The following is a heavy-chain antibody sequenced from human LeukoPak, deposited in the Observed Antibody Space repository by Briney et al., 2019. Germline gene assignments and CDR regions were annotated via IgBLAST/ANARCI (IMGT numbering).Heavy chain of an antibody. CDR3: AREDWNSYYYGMDV. J-gene: IGHJ6*02. V-gene: IGHV3-23*01. CDR1: GFTLSSYA. D-gene: IGHD1-7*01. Sequence: GGSLRLSCAASGFTLSSYAMTWVRQAPGRGLEWVSSVDGGGGGTYYADSVKGRFTISRDNSKDTLYLQMNSLRAEDTAVYYCAREDWNSYYYGMDVRGQGTTVTVSS. CDR2: VDGGGGGT.